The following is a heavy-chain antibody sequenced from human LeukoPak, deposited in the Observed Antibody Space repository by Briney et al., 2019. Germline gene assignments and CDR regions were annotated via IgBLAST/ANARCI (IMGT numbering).Heavy chain of an antibody. J-gene: IGHJ4*02. Sequence: ASVKVSCKASGYTFTGYYMHWVRQAPGQGLEWMGWINPNSGGTNYAQKFQGRVTMTRDTSISTAYMELSRLRSDDTAVYYCARGTRVRGVTRTQIDYWGQGTLVTVSS. CDR3: ARGTRVRGVTRTQIDY. CDR2: INPNSGGT. CDR1: GYTFTGYY. D-gene: IGHD3-10*01. V-gene: IGHV1-2*02.